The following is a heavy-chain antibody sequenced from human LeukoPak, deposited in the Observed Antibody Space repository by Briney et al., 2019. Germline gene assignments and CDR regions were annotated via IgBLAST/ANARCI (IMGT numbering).Heavy chain of an antibody. J-gene: IGHJ4*02. CDR2: ISSSSSYI. V-gene: IGHV3-21*01. Sequence: GGSLRLSCAASGFTFSSYSMNWVRQAPGEGLEWVSSISSSSSYIYYADSVKGRFTISRDNAKNSLYLQMNSLRAEDTAVYYCARVLRAMVRGVIGYWGQGTLVTVSS. CDR3: ARVLRAMVRGVIGY. D-gene: IGHD3-10*01. CDR1: GFTFSSYS.